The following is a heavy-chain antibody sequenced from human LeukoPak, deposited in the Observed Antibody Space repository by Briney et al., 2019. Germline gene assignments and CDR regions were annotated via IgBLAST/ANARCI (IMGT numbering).Heavy chain of an antibody. CDR2: FDPEDGET. Sequence: ASVKVSCKVSAYTLTELSMHWVRQAPGKGLEWMGGFDPEDGETIYAQKFQGRVTMTEDTSTDTAYMELSSLRSEDTAVYYCATLSSGYYTVDYWGQGTLVTVSS. V-gene: IGHV1-24*01. CDR1: AYTLTELS. D-gene: IGHD3-3*01. J-gene: IGHJ4*02. CDR3: ATLSSGYYTVDY.